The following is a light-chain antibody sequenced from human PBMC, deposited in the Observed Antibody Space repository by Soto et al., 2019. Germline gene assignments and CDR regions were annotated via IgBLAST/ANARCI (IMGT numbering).Light chain of an antibody. Sequence: DTQMTQSPSSVSAAVGDRVTITCRASQDIGNFLAWYQQKPGKVPKLLIYAASTLQSGVPSRFSGSGSGTDFTLTISSLQPEDVATYYCQKCKVAPFTFGGGTKVDIK. J-gene: IGKJ4*01. V-gene: IGKV1-27*01. CDR3: QKCKVAPFT. CDR1: QDIGNF. CDR2: AAS.